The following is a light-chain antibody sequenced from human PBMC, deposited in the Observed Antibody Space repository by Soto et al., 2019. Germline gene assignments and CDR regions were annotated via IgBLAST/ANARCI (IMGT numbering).Light chain of an antibody. J-gene: IGKJ4*01. Sequence: EIVLTQSPATLSLSAGERATLSCRASQSVVTYLAWYQHKPGQAPGLLIYDASNRATDIPARFSGSGSGTDFTLSISSLEPEDFAVYYCQQRSTWPLTFGGGTKVDIK. V-gene: IGKV3-11*01. CDR2: DAS. CDR1: QSVVTY. CDR3: QQRSTWPLT.